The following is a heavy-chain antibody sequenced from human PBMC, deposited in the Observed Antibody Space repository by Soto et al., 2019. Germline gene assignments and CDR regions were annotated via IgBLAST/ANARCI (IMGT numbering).Heavy chain of an antibody. CDR1: GGTFRTYA. J-gene: IGHJ6*02. CDR2: IIPIFGKV. Sequence: QVQLQSGAEVKKPGSSVRVSCEASGGTFRTYAISWVRQAPGQGLEWMGEIIPIFGKVNYAQKFQGRVTITADXSXTXVYXDLRSLTSEDTAVYYCAKGAVAGTPTSYYYYGMDVWGQGTTVTVS. D-gene: IGHD6-19*01. CDR3: AKGAVAGTPTSYYYYGMDV. V-gene: IGHV1-69*12.